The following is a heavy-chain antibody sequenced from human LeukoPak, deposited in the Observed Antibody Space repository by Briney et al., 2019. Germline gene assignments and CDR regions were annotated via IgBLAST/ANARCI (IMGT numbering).Heavy chain of an antibody. J-gene: IGHJ4*02. Sequence: PGGSLRLSCTASGFIFGDYAMSWVRQAPGKGLEWVGFITSKAYGATTDYAASVKGRFTISRDDSKSIAYLQMNSLKSEDAAVYYCSRHIVGARTFFDYWGQGALVTVSS. CDR3: SRHIVGARTFFDY. V-gene: IGHV3-49*04. CDR1: GFIFGDYA. CDR2: ITSKAYGATT. D-gene: IGHD1-26*01.